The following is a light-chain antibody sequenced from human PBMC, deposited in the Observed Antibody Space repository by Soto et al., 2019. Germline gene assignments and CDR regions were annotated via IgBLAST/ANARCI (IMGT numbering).Light chain of an antibody. Sequence: QSVLTQPASVAGSPGQSITISCTGTSSDVGGYNYVSWYQQHPGKAPKVMIYDVTNRPSGVSNRFSGSKSGNTASLTISGLQAEDEADYYCSSYTPSSTLVFGGGTQLPVL. CDR1: SSDVGGYNY. CDR2: DVT. V-gene: IGLV2-14*03. CDR3: SSYTPSSTLV. J-gene: IGLJ3*02.